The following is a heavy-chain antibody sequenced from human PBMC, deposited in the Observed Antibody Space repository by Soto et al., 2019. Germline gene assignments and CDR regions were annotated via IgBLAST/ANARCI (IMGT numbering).Heavy chain of an antibody. V-gene: IGHV3-30-3*01. CDR2: ISYDGSNK. Sequence: QVQLVESGGGVVQPGRSLRLSCAASGFTFSSYAMHWVRQAPGKGLEWVAVISYDGSNKYYADSVKGRFTISRDNSKNTLYLQMNSLRAEDTAVYYCAMLLDSSGYHTFDYWGQGTLVTVSS. D-gene: IGHD3-22*01. J-gene: IGHJ4*02. CDR1: GFTFSSYA. CDR3: AMLLDSSGYHTFDY.